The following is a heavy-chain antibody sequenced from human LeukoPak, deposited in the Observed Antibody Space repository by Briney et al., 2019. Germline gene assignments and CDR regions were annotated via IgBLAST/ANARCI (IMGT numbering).Heavy chain of an antibody. V-gene: IGHV1-2*02. D-gene: IGHD2-15*01. CDR3: ARASVGYCSGGSCYPGVY. CDR1: GYTFTCYY. J-gene: IGHJ4*02. Sequence: ASVKLSCNASGYTFTCYYMHWVRHPPGPGQEWKGWSNPNSGGTNYAQKFQGRVTMTRDTSISTAYMELSRLRSDDTAVYYCARASVGYCSGGSCYPGVYWGQGTLVTVSS. CDR2: SNPNSGGT.